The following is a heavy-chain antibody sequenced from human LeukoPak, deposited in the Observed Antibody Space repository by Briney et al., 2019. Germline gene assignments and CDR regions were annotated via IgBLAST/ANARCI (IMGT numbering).Heavy chain of an antibody. J-gene: IGHJ4*02. CDR1: GFSVSGYW. D-gene: IGHD6-13*01. CDR2: IKQDGSEK. V-gene: IGHV3-7*01. CDR3: AREWQGGIAAAGTRIEGDY. Sequence: GGSLRLACAVSGFSVSGYWMTWVRQAPGKGLEWVANIKQDGSEKNYVDSVKGRFTISRDNAENSLFLQMNSLRVEDTAVYYCAREWQGGIAAAGTRIEGDYWGQGTLVAVSS.